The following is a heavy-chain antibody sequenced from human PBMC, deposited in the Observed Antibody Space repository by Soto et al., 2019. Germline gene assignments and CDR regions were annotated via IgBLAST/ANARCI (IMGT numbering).Heavy chain of an antibody. CDR1: GDSVSSNNGA. J-gene: IGHJ5*02. CDR3: ASQPSYCTSGNCYSLSFDP. D-gene: IGHD2-2*01. CDR2: TYYRSKWYT. V-gene: IGHV6-1*01. Sequence: KQSQTLSLTCAISGDSVSSNNGAWNWIRQSPSRGLEWLGRTYYRSKWYTEYAESVKSRITINPDTSKNQFSLQLISVTPEDTAVYYCASQPSYCTSGNCYSLSFDPWGQGTLVTVSS.